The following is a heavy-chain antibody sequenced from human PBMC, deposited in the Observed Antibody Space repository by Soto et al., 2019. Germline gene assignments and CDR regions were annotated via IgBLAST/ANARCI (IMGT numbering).Heavy chain of an antibody. CDR3: AHASISPYYYYGMDV. D-gene: IGHD1-20*01. J-gene: IGHJ6*02. V-gene: IGHV2-5*02. CDR2: IYWDDDR. CDR1: GFSLSTSGVG. Sequence: SGPTLVNPTQTLTLTCTFSGFSLSTSGVGVGWIRQPPGKALEWLAVIYWDDDRRYSPSLKSRLTITKDTSKNQVVLTMTNMDPVDTGTYYCAHASISPYYYYGMDVWGQGTKVTVSS.